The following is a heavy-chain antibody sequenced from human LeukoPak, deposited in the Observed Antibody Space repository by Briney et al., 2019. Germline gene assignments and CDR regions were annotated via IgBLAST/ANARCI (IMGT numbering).Heavy chain of an antibody. Sequence: GGSLRLSCAASGFTFSSYSMNWVRQAPGKGLEWVSSISSSSSYIYYADSVKGRFTISRDNAKNSLYLQMNSLRAEDTAVYYCARSLEWSGLYYFDYWGQGTLVTVSS. CDR2: ISSSSSYI. CDR1: GFTFSSYS. D-gene: IGHD3-3*01. J-gene: IGHJ4*02. CDR3: ARSLEWSGLYYFDY. V-gene: IGHV3-21*01.